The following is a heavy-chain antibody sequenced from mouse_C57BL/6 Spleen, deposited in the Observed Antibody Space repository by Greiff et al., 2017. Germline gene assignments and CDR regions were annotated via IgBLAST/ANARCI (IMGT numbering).Heavy chain of an antibody. V-gene: IGHV5-4*03. Sequence: DVKLVESGGGLVKPGGSLKLSCAASGFTFSSYAMSWVRQTPEKRLEWVATISDGGSYTYYPDNVKGRFTISRDNAKNNLYLQMSHLKSEDTAMYYCARGYYDVDYWGQGTTLTVSS. J-gene: IGHJ2*01. CDR3: ARGYYDVDY. CDR2: ISDGGSYT. CDR1: GFTFSSYA. D-gene: IGHD2-4*01.